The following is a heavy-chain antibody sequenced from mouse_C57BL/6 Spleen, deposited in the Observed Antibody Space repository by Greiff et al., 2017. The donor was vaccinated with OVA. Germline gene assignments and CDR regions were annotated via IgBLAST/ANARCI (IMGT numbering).Heavy chain of an antibody. J-gene: IGHJ3*01. CDR2: ISGGGGNT. CDR3: ARHRYGSSYDWFAY. CDR1: GFTFSSYT. V-gene: IGHV5-9*01. Sequence: EVQVVASGGGLVKPGGSLKLSCAASGFTFSSYTMSWVRQTPEKRLEWVATISGGGGNTYYPDSVKGRFTISRDNAKNTLYLQMSSLRSEDTALYYCARHRYGSSYDWFAYWGQGTLVTVSA. D-gene: IGHD1-1*01.